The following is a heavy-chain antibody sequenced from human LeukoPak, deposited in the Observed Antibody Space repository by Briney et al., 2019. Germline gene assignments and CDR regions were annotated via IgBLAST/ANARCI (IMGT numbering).Heavy chain of an antibody. CDR1: GGSVSSADYY. CDR3: ARGGGGSSTVTIYWFDS. Sequence: PSETLSLTCTVSGGSVSSADYYWSWIRHPPGKALEWIGYIYHTGSNNYKYSLKSRVTISLDTSKNQFSLSLTSVTAADTAVYYCARGGGGSSTVTIYWFDSWGQGTLVTVSS. J-gene: IGHJ5*01. V-gene: IGHV4-61*08. CDR2: IYHTGSN. D-gene: IGHD4-17*01.